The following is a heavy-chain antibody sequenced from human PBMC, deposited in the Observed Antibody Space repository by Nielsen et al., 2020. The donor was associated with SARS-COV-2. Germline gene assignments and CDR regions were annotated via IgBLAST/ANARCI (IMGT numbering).Heavy chain of an antibody. CDR1: GFAFSSYA. J-gene: IGHJ4*02. D-gene: IGHD6-19*01. CDR3: ARDRRYSSGPLDY. Sequence: GESLKISCAASGFAFSSYAIHWVRQAPGKGLEWVAVISYDGSNKYYADSVKGRFTISRDNSKNTLYLQMNSLRAEDTAVYYCARDRRYSSGPLDYWGQGTLVTVSS. CDR2: ISYDGSNK. V-gene: IGHV3-30-3*01.